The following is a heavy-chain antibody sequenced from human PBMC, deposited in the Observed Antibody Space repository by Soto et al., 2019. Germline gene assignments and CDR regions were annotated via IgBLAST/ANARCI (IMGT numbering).Heavy chain of an antibody. D-gene: IGHD1-20*01. CDR3: ARDAGYKYGPQYDFDY. Sequence: GGSLRLSCAASGFTFSSYAMNWVRQAPGKGLEWVSAISGGTGTTYYADSVKGRFTISRDSGRNSLYLQMNSLRAEDTAVYYCARDAGYKYGPQYDFDYWGQGTQVTVSS. J-gene: IGHJ4*02. V-gene: IGHV3-48*01. CDR1: GFTFSSYA. CDR2: ISGGTGTT.